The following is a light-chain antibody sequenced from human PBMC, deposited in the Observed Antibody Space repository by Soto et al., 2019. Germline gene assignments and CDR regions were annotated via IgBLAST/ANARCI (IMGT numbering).Light chain of an antibody. J-gene: IGKJ1*01. CDR3: QQYHSPPQT. Sequence: DIVMTQSPDSLAVSLGERATINCKSSQSVLYSPNNKNYLAWYQQKPGQPPKLLVYWSSTRESGVPDRFSGSWSGTDFTLTINSLQAEEVAVYYCQQYHSPPQTFGQGTKVEIK. V-gene: IGKV4-1*01. CDR1: QSVLYSPNNKNY. CDR2: WSS.